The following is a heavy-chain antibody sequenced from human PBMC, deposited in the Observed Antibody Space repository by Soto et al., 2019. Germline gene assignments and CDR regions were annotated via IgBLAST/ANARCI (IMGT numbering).Heavy chain of an antibody. Sequence: ASVKVSCKASGYTFTSYGISWVRQAPGQGLEWMGWISAYNGNTNYAQKLQGRVTMTTDTSTSTAYMELRSLRSDDTAVYYCAREVGRYCSGGSCDAFDIWGQGTMVTVS. V-gene: IGHV1-18*01. CDR3: AREVGRYCSGGSCDAFDI. J-gene: IGHJ3*02. CDR1: GYTFTSYG. CDR2: ISAYNGNT. D-gene: IGHD2-15*01.